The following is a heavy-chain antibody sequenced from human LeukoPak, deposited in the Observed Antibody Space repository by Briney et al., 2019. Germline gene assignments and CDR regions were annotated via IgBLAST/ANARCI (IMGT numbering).Heavy chain of an antibody. CDR1: GFTFSRHG. D-gene: IGHD2-2*01. V-gene: IGHV3-30*03. Sequence: GGSLRLSCAPSGFTFSRHGMHWVRQAPGKGLEWVAIISNDGSRKYYAHSVEGRFTISRDNSKNTLSLRMGSLRADDTAIYFCARYLRDSGTSRVTLDHWGQGTLVIVSS. CDR3: ARYLRDSGTSRVTLDH. CDR2: ISNDGSRK. J-gene: IGHJ4*02.